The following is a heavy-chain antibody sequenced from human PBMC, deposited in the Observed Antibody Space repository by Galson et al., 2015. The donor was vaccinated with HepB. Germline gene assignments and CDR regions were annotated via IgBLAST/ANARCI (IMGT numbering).Heavy chain of an antibody. D-gene: IGHD3-3*01. CDR2: IYWDDDK. V-gene: IGHV2-5*02. CDR3: AHRRGYDFWSGYYMGDAFDI. J-gene: IGHJ3*02. Sequence: PALVKPTQTLTLTCTFSGFSLSTSGVGVGWIRQPPGKALEWLALIYWDDDKRYSPSLKSRLTITKDTSKNQVVLTMTNMDPVDTATYYCAHRRGYDFWSGYYMGDAFDIWGQGTMVTVSS. CDR1: GFSLSTSGVG.